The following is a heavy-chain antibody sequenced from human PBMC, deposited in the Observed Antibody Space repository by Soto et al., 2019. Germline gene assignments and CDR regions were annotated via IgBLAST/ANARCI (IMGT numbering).Heavy chain of an antibody. CDR2: ISAYNGNT. CDR1: GGTFSSYA. Sequence: GASVKVSCKASGGTFSSYAISWVRQAPGQGLEWMGGISAYNGNTNYAQKLQGRVTMTTDTSTSTAYMELRSLRSDDTAVYYCARVVPLYYYDSSGYDYWGQGAMVTVSS. J-gene: IGHJ4*02. V-gene: IGHV1-18*01. CDR3: ARVVPLYYYDSSGYDY. D-gene: IGHD3-22*01.